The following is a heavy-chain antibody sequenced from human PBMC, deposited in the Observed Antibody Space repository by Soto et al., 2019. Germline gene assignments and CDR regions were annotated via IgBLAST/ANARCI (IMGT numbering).Heavy chain of an antibody. V-gene: IGHV4-30-4*01. J-gene: IGHJ5*02. CDR2: IFYTGNA. Sequence: PSETRALTCTVCGVSSHSPXYYWRCVRQPPWKGLECIVYIFYTGNAYYNPSLRDRADISIDTSKNQFSLRLSSVTAAETAVYYCAKETTSVWFDPWGPGTLVTVSS. CDR1: GVSSHSPXYY. CDR3: AKETTSVWFDP.